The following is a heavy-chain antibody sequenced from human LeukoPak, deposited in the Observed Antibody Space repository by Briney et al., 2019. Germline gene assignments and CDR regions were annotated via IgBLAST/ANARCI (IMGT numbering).Heavy chain of an antibody. CDR3: AKVRGTYSSGFFFDS. V-gene: IGHV3-9*01. CDR2: ISWNSGYI. CDR1: GFTFDDYA. J-gene: IGHJ4*02. D-gene: IGHD6-19*01. Sequence: GGSLRLSCTASGFTFDDYAMHWVRQPPGKGLEWLSIISWNSGYIGYADSVKGRFTVSRDNAENSVYLQMNSLRPEDTAFYFCAKVRGTYSSGFFFDSWGQGTLVTVSS.